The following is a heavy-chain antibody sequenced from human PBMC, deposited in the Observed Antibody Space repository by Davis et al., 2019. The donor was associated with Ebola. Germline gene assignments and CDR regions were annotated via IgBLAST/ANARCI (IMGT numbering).Heavy chain of an antibody. CDR2: ISSSSSYI. Sequence: PGGSLRLSCAASGFTFSSYSMNWVRQAPGKGLEWVSSISSSSSYIYYADSVKGRFTISRDNGKNSLYLQMNSLRDEDTAVYYCATDRNWDFDYWGQGTLVTVSS. CDR3: ATDRNWDFDY. CDR1: GFTFSSYS. D-gene: IGHD7-27*01. J-gene: IGHJ4*02. V-gene: IGHV3-21*01.